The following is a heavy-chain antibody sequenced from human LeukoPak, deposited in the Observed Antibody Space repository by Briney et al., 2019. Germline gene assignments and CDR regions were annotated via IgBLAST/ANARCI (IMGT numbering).Heavy chain of an antibody. D-gene: IGHD3-10*01. CDR3: ARGGRGLTLVDY. CDR1: GGSISSYY. V-gene: IGHV4-59*01. CDR2: IYYSGST. Sequence: SETLSLTCTVSGGSISSYYWSWIRQPPGKGLEWIGYIYYSGSTNYNPSLKSRVTISVDTSKNQFSLKLSSVTAADTAAYYCARGGRGLTLVDYWGQGTLVTVSS. J-gene: IGHJ4*02.